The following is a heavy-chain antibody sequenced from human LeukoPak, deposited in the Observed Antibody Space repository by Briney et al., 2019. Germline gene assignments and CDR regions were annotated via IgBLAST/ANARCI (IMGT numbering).Heavy chain of an antibody. J-gene: IGHJ6*02. CDR3: ARVVCVPAAHSRGFCYYGMDV. D-gene: IGHD2-2*01. CDR1: GFTFSSYG. CDR2: IRYDGSNK. Sequence: AGGSLRLSCAASGFTFSSYGMHWVRQAPGKGLEWVAFIRYDGSNKYYADSVKGRFTISRDNSKNTLYLQMNSLRAEDTAVYYCARVVCVPAAHSRGFCYYGMDVWGQGTTVTVSS. V-gene: IGHV3-30*02.